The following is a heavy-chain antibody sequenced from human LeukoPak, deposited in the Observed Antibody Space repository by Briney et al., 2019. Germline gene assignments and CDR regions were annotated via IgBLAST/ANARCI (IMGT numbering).Heavy chain of an antibody. D-gene: IGHD6-13*01. CDR2: IYYSGST. V-gene: IGHV4-59*12. CDR3: ARGGRQQLAL. CDR1: GASISNYY. Sequence: PSETLSLTCTVSGASISNYYWSWIRQPPGKGLEWIGYIYYSGSTNYNPSLKSRVTISLDTSKTQFSLKLSSVTAADTAVYYCARGGRQQLALWGQGTLVTVSS. J-gene: IGHJ4*02.